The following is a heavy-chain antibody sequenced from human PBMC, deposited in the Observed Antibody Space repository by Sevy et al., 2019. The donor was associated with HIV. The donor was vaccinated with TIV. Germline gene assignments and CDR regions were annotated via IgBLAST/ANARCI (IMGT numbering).Heavy chain of an antibody. CDR2: ISWNSGSI. D-gene: IGHD7-27*01. CDR1: GFTFDDYA. Sequence: GGSLRLSCAASGFTFDDYAMHWVRQAPGKGLEWVSGISWNSGSIGYADSVKGRFTISRDNAKNSLYLQMNSLRAEDTALYYCAKSMGKVWGQRTLVTVSS. CDR3: AKSMGKV. J-gene: IGHJ4*02. V-gene: IGHV3-9*01.